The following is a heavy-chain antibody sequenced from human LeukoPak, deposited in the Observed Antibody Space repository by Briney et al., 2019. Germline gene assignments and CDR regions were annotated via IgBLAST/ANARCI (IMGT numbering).Heavy chain of an antibody. D-gene: IGHD1-26*01. V-gene: IGHV3-48*03. CDR1: GFTFSGYE. Sequence: GGSLRLSCAASGFTFSGYEMNWVRQAPGKGLEWVSYISSSGSTIYYADSVKGRFTVSRDNAKNSLYLQMNSLRAEDTAVYYCARGWASMDVWGQGTTVTVSS. CDR2: ISSSGSTI. J-gene: IGHJ6*02. CDR3: ARGWASMDV.